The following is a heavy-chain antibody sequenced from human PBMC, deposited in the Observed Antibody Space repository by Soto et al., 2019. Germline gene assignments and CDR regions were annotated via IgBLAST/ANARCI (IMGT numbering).Heavy chain of an antibody. Sequence: LILSCAASGFTFSSYAMHWVRQARCKGLEWVAVISYDGSNKYYADSVKGRFTISRDNSKNTLYLQMNSLRAEDTAVYYCARDISPGARDYYYYGMDVWGQGTTVTVSS. J-gene: IGHJ6*02. V-gene: IGHV3-30-3*01. D-gene: IGHD1-26*01. CDR1: GFTFSSYA. CDR3: ARDISPGARDYYYYGMDV. CDR2: ISYDGSNK.